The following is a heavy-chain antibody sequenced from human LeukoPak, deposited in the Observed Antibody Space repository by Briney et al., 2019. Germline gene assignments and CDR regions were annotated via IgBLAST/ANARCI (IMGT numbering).Heavy chain of an antibody. CDR1: GGSFSGYY. V-gene: IGHV4-34*01. CDR3: AREAGWLQLRPKMNWFDP. Sequence: SETLSLTCAVYGGSFSGYYWSWIRQPPGKGLEWIGEINHSGSTNYNPSLKSRVTISVDTSKNQFSLKLSSVTAADTAVYYCAREAGWLQLRPKMNWFDPWGQGTLVTVSS. CDR2: INHSGST. D-gene: IGHD5-24*01. J-gene: IGHJ5*02.